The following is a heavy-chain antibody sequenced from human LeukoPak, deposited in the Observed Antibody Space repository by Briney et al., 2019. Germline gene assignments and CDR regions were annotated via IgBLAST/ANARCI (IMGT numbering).Heavy chain of an antibody. CDR1: GYTFTSYY. J-gene: IGHJ3*02. CDR3: ARGMERRGAFDI. D-gene: IGHD1-26*01. V-gene: IGHV1-46*01. CDR2: INPSGGST. Sequence: ASVKVSCKASGYTFTSYYMHWVRQAPGQGFEWMGIINPSGGSTTYAQKFQGRVTMTRDTSTSTVYMELSSLRSEDTAVYYCARGMERRGAFDIWGQGTMVTVSS.